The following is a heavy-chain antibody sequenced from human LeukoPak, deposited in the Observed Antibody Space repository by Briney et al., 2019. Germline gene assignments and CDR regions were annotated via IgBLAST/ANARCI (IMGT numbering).Heavy chain of an antibody. CDR3: ARDSYYDFWSGYYSDY. J-gene: IGHJ4*02. V-gene: IGHV4-61*02. D-gene: IGHD3-3*01. CDR2: SYTSGST. Sequence: SETLSLNCAVSGGSISSSSYYWSWIRQPAGKGLEWIGRSYTSGSTNYNPSLKSRVTMSVGTSKNQFSLKLSSVTAADTAVYYCARDSYYDFWSGYYSDYWGQGTLVTVSS. CDR1: GGSISSSSYY.